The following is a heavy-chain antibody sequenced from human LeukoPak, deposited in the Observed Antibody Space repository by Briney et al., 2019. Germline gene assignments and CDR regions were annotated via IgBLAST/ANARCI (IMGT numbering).Heavy chain of an antibody. CDR1: GFSLSTSGVG. CDR2: IYWSDDK. D-gene: IGHD6-13*01. J-gene: IGHJ4*02. Sequence: SGPTLVNPTQTLTLTCTFSGFSLSTSGVGVGWIRQPPGKALEWLALIYWSDDKPYSPSLKSRLTITKDTSKNQVVLTMTNMDPVDTATYYCGHAQSSSWYGFVDYWGQGTLVTVSS. V-gene: IGHV2-5*01. CDR3: GHAQSSSWYGFVDY.